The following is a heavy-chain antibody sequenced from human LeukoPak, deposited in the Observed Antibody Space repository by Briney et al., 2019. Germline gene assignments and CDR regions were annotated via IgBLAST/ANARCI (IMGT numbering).Heavy chain of an antibody. CDR1: GFTLSGSA. V-gene: IGHV3-73*01. CDR3: TSQLGYSSSWYN. Sequence: GGSLRLSCAASGFTLSGSAMHWVRQASGKGLEWVGRIRSKANSHATAYAASVKGRFTISRDDSKNTAYLQMNSLKTEDTAVYYYTSQLGYSSSWYNWGQGTLVTVSS. CDR2: IRSKANSHAT. D-gene: IGHD6-13*01. J-gene: IGHJ4*02.